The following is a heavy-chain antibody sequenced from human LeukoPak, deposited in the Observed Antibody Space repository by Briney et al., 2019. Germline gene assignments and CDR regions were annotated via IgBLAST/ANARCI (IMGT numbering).Heavy chain of an antibody. Sequence: SETLSLTCTVSGGSISSSNYYWGWIRQPPGKGLEWIGSIYYSGSTYYSPSLKSRVTISVDTSKNQFSLKLSSVTAADTAVYYCARTLGDIVVVPAADAFDIWGQGTMVTVSS. CDR2: IYYSGST. D-gene: IGHD2-2*01. V-gene: IGHV4-39*07. CDR1: GGSISSSNYY. J-gene: IGHJ3*02. CDR3: ARTLGDIVVVPAADAFDI.